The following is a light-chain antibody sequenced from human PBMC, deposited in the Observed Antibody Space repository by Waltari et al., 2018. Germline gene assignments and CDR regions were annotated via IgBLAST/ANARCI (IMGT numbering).Light chain of an antibody. J-gene: IGKJ1*01. CDR1: QDISIY. Sequence: AIRMTQSPSLVSASIGDRVTISCRMSQDISIYLGWYQQKAGKAPELLIYGATTLQSGVPSRFSGSGSGTDFTLTISRLQSEDFATYYCQQYYNFPWTFGQGTTVEIK. V-gene: IGKV1D-8*02. CDR2: GAT. CDR3: QQYYNFPWT.